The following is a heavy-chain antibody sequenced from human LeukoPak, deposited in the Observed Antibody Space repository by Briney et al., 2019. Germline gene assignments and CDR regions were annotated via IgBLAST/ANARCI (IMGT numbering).Heavy chain of an antibody. CDR3: ARYSGSYSFSH. J-gene: IGHJ4*02. D-gene: IGHD1-26*01. CDR1: GYTFTGYY. CDR2: INPNSGGT. Sequence: GASVKVSCKASGYTFTGYYMHWVRQAPGQGLEWMGRINPNSGGTNYAQKFQGRVTMTRDTSTSTAYMELRSLRSDDTAVYYCARYSGSYSFSHWGQGTLVTVSS. V-gene: IGHV1-2*06.